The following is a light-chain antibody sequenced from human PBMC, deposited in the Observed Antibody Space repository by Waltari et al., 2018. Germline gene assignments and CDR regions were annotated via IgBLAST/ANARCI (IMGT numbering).Light chain of an antibody. J-gene: IGKJ3*01. CDR3: QQYGTSPT. CDR1: PSVSRNY. Sequence: EIVLTQSPGTLSLSPGERGTLACRASPSVSRNYLAGYQQKPGQAPRLLVYGSSSRATGVPDRFSGSGSGTDFTLTISRLEPEDFAVYYCQQYGTSPTFGPGTKVDVK. V-gene: IGKV3-20*01. CDR2: GSS.